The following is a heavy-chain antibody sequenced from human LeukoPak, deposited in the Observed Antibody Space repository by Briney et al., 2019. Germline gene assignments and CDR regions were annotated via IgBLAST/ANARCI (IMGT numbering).Heavy chain of an antibody. CDR1: GGSISSYY. CDR3: ARTYGSSGLGYFDL. CDR2: IYYSGST. Sequence: ASETLSLTCTVSGGSISSYYWSWIRQPPGKGLEWIGYIYYSGSTNYSPSLKSRLTISVDTSKNQFSLKLSSVTAADTAVYYCARTYGSSGLGYFDLWGRGTLVTVSS. D-gene: IGHD6-13*01. V-gene: IGHV4-59*01. J-gene: IGHJ2*01.